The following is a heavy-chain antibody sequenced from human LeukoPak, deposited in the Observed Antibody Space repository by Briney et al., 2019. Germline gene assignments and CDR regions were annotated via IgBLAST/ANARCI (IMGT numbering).Heavy chain of an antibody. V-gene: IGHV1-69*04. D-gene: IGHD2-15*01. CDR3: ASDVVAGIWPLVY. CDR1: GGTFSSYA. CDR2: IIPILGIA. Sequence: ASVKVSCKASGGTFSSYAISWVRQAPGQGLEWMGRIIPILGIANYAQKFQGRVTITADKSTSTAYMELSSLRSEDTAVYYCASDVVAGIWPLVYWGQGTLVTVSS. J-gene: IGHJ4*02.